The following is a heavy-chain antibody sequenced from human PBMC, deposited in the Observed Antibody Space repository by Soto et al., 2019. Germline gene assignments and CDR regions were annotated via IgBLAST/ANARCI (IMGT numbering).Heavy chain of an antibody. CDR2: IHPGDSDT. CDR3: ARVLQNSIFGVDYRDYFDY. D-gene: IGHD3-3*01. CDR1: GYSFSSYW. J-gene: IGHJ4*02. Sequence: GESLKISCKGSGYSFSSYWIGWVRQMPGKGLEWMGIIHPGDSDTRYSPSFQGQVTISADKSISTAYVQWSSLKASDTAMYYCARVLQNSIFGVDYRDYFDYWGQGTLVTVSS. V-gene: IGHV5-51*01.